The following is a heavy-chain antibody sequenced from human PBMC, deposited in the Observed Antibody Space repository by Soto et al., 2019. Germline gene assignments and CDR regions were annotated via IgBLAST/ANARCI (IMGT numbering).Heavy chain of an antibody. Sequence: LSLTCTVSGGSISRGDYYWSWIRQPPGKGLDWIGYIYYSGSTYYNPSLKSRVTISVDTSKNQFSLKMRSVTAADTAVYYCAREMVRGRYGMEVWGQGTTVTVSS. CDR1: GGSISRGDYY. D-gene: IGHD3-10*01. CDR3: AREMVRGRYGMEV. CDR2: IYYSGST. J-gene: IGHJ6*02. V-gene: IGHV4-30-4*01.